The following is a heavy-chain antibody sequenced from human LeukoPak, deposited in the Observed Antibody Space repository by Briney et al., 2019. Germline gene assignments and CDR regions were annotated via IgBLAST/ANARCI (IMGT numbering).Heavy chain of an antibody. CDR2: IYYSGST. CDR3: ARHGPRDPYYDDSSGYYYPFDI. CDR1: GGSISSSSYY. V-gene: IGHV4-39*01. J-gene: IGHJ3*02. D-gene: IGHD3-22*01. Sequence: SETLSLTCTVSGGSISSSSYYWGWIRQPPGKGLEWIGSIYYSGSTYYNPSLKSRATISVDTSKNQFSLKLSSVTAADTAVFYCARHGPRDPYYDDSSGYYYPFDIWGQGTMVTVSS.